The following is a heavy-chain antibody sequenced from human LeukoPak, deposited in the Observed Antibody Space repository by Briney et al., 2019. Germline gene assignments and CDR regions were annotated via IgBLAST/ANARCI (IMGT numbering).Heavy chain of an antibody. CDR3: ARVREYYYGSGSYGILGILDY. CDR1: GFTFSSYS. D-gene: IGHD3-10*01. Sequence: PGGSLRLSCAASGFTFSSYSMNWVRQAPGKGLEWVSSISSSSSYIYYADSVKGRFTISRDNAKNSLYLQMNSLRAEDTAVYYCARVREYYYGSGSYGILGILDYWGQGTLVTVSS. CDR2: ISSSSSYI. J-gene: IGHJ4*02. V-gene: IGHV3-21*01.